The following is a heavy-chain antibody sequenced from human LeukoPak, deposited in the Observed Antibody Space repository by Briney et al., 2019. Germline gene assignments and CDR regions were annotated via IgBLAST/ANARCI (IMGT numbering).Heavy chain of an antibody. D-gene: IGHD3-22*01. CDR1: GFTFSNYA. Sequence: GGSLRLSCAASGFTFSNYAMNWVRQAPGKGLEWVSAISGSGGSTYYADSVKGRFTTSRDNSKNTLYLQMNSLRAEDTAVYYCAKDPGRYYDSSGYDGLYFDYWGQGTLVTVSS. CDR3: AKDPGRYYDSSGYDGLYFDY. V-gene: IGHV3-23*01. J-gene: IGHJ4*02. CDR2: ISGSGGST.